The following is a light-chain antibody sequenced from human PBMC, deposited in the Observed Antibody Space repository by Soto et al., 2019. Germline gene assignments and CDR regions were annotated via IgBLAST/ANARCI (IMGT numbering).Light chain of an antibody. CDR2: EVS. CDR1: SSDVGTYSF. J-gene: IGLJ1*01. V-gene: IGLV2-14*01. Sequence: QSALTQPASVSGSPGQSITISCTGTSSDVGTYSFVSWYQHHPGKAPKLMIYEVSNRPSGVSSRFSGSKSGDTASLAISGLQAEDEADYYCSSYVTNNTYVFGTGTKGTVL. CDR3: SSYVTNNTYV.